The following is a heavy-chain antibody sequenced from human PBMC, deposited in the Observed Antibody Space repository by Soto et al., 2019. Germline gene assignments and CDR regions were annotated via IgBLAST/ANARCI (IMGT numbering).Heavy chain of an antibody. D-gene: IGHD6-6*01. V-gene: IGHV2-5*02. CDR1: GFSLSTSGEG. Sequence: QITLKESGPTLVKPTQTLTLTCTFSGFSLSTSGEGVGWIRQPPGKALEWLALIYWDDDKRYSPSLKSRLTLTKDTSKNQVVLTMTNMDPVDTATYYCAHTHEYSSSYYFDYWGQGTLVTVSS. CDR3: AHTHEYSSSYYFDY. J-gene: IGHJ4*02. CDR2: IYWDDDK.